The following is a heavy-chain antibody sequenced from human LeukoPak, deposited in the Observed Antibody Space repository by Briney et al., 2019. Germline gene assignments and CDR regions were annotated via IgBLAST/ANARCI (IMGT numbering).Heavy chain of an antibody. J-gene: IGHJ6*03. CDR1: GGSISSYY. CDR3: ARSPTAVAGYYYYYMDV. D-gene: IGHD6-19*01. CDR2: IYYSGST. V-gene: IGHV4-59*12. Sequence: SETLSLTCTVSGGSISSYYWSWIRQPPGKGLEWIGYIYYSGSTNYNPSLKSRVTISVDTSKNQFSLKLSSVTAADTAVYYCARSPTAVAGYYYYYMDVWGKGTTVTISS.